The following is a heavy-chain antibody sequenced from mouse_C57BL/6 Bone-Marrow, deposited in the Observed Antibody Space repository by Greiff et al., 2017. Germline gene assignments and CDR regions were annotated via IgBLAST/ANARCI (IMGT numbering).Heavy chain of an antibody. CDR2: IDPANGNT. D-gene: IGHD2-4*01. Sequence: EVQLVESVAELVRPGASVKLSCTASGFNIKNNYMHWVKQRPEQGLEWIGRIDPANGNTKYAPKFQGKATITADTSSNTAYLQLSSLTSEDTAIYYCARGGYYDYDENYWGQGTTLTVSS. CDR3: ARGGYYDYDENY. J-gene: IGHJ2*01. V-gene: IGHV14-3*01. CDR1: GFNIKNNY.